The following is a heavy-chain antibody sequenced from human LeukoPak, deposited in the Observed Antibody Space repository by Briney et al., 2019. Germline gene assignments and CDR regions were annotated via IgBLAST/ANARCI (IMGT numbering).Heavy chain of an antibody. V-gene: IGHV3-9*01. D-gene: IGHD5-12*01. CDR1: GFTFDDYA. CDR2: ISWNSGSI. CDR3: ARFGSGYDYGGFDY. J-gene: IGHJ4*02. Sequence: GRSLRLSCAASGFTFDDYAMHWVRQAPGKGLEWVSGISWNSGSIGYADSVKGRFTISRDNAKNSPYLQMNSLRAEDTALYYCARFGSGYDYGGFDYWGQGTLVTVSS.